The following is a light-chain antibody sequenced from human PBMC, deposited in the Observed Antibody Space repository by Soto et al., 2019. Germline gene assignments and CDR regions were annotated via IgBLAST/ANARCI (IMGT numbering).Light chain of an antibody. V-gene: IGLV1-40*01. CDR1: NSNIGAGFD. J-gene: IGLJ2*01. CDR2: ANG. CDR3: QSYDSSVSVAV. Sequence: QSVLTQPPSVSGAPGQRVTISCSGSNSNIGAGFDVHWYQRLPGTAPKLLIFANGIRPSGVPDRFSASKSATSAFLAITGLLTEDEADYYCQSYDSSVSVAVFGGGTQLTVL.